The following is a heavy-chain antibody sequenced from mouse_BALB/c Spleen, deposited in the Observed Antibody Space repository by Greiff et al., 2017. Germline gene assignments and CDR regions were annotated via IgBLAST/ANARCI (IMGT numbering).Heavy chain of an antibody. V-gene: IGHV1-7*01. CDR3: ARPGYAMDY. J-gene: IGHJ4*01. CDR1: GYTFTSYW. Sequence: QVQLKESGAELAKPGASVKMSCKASGYTFTSYWMHWVKQRPGQGLEWIGYINPSTGYTEYNQKFKDKATLTADKSSSTAYMQLSSLTSEDSAVYYCARPGYAMDYWGQGTSVTVSS. CDR2: INPSTGYT.